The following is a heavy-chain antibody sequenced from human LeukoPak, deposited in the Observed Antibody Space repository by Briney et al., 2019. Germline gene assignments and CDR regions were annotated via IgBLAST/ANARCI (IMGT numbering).Heavy chain of an antibody. V-gene: IGHV5-51*01. CDR3: ARRKYQLLSAFDI. Sequence: GESLKISCQGAGYTFSSYWIGWVRQMPGKGLEWMGSIYPGDSDTRCSPSFQGQVTFSADESISTAYLRWSRLKASDTAIYYCARRKYQLLSAFDIWGQGTMVTVSS. CDR2: IYPGDSDT. CDR1: GYTFSSYW. J-gene: IGHJ3*02. D-gene: IGHD2-2*01.